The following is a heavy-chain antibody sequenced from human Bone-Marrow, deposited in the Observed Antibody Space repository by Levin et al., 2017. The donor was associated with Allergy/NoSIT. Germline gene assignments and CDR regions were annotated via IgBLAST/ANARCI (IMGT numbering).Heavy chain of an antibody. CDR3: AKNGIRIRLFYMDV. CDR2: ISYDGSDN. CDR1: GFTFSSYG. D-gene: IGHD5-18*01. V-gene: IGHV3-30*18. J-gene: IGHJ6*03. Sequence: GASVKVSCVASGFTFSSYGMHWVRQAPGKGLEWVATISYDGSDNYYADSVKGRFTISRDKSKNTLYLQMDSLRPADTAVYFCAKNGIRIRLFYMDVWGKGTTVTVSS.